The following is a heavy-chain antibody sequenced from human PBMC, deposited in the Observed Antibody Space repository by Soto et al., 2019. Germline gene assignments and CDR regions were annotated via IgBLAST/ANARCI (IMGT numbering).Heavy chain of an antibody. CDR1: GGSVSSGSYY. CDR3: ARDIRGYSRAFDY. J-gene: IGHJ4*02. V-gene: IGHV4-61*01. CDR2: IYYSGNT. Sequence: SETLSLTCTVSGGSVSSGSYYWTWIRQPPGKGLEWIGYIYYSGNTSYNPSLKSRVTISVDTSRNQFSLKLTSVTAADAAVYYCARDIRGYSRAFDYWGQGTLVTVSS. D-gene: IGHD5-18*01.